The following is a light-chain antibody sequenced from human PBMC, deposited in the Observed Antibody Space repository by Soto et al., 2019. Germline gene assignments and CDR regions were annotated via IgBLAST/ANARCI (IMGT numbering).Light chain of an antibody. J-gene: IGLJ2*01. CDR1: SSDVGGYNH. CDR2: AVS. Sequence: QSVLTQPASVSGSPGQSITISCTGTSSDVGGYNHVSWYQHSPGKAPKLILFAVSDRPSGVSHRFSGSKSGNTASLTISGLQADDEADYYRCSYTSLRTLGFGGGTKLTVL. V-gene: IGLV2-14*01. CDR3: CSYTSLRTLG.